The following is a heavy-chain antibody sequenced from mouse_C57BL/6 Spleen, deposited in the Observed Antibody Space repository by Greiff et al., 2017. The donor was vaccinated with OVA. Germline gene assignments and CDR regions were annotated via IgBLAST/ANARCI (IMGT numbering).Heavy chain of an antibody. CDR2: IDPANGNT. V-gene: IGHV14-3*01. D-gene: IGHD4-1*01. J-gene: IGHJ4*01. Sequence: EVQLQESVAELVRPGASVKLSCTASGFTITNTYMHWVKQRPEQGLEWIGRIDPANGNTNYAPKFQGKATLTADTSSNTSYLQLSSLTSEDTAIYYCARDWDGAMDYWGQGTSVTVSS. CDR3: ARDWDGAMDY. CDR1: GFTITNTY.